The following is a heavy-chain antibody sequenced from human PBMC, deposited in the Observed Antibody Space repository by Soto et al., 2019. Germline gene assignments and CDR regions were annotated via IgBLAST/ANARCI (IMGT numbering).Heavy chain of an antibody. V-gene: IGHV1-69*02. J-gene: IGHJ6*02. Sequence: SVKVSCKASGDSFSRSTFSWVRQAPGQGLEWMGRFIPMLGIANYAQTFQGRVTITADKSTSTAYMDLSSLRSEDTAVYYCARGICDSSGYCLPYYYYGMDVWG. CDR1: GDSFSRST. D-gene: IGHD3-22*01. CDR3: ARGICDSSGYCLPYYYYGMDV. CDR2: FIPMLGIA.